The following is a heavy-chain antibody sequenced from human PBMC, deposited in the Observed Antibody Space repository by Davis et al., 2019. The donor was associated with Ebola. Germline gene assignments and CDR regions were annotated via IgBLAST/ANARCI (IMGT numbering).Heavy chain of an antibody. V-gene: IGHV5-10-1*01. Sequence: GESLKISCKGSGYSFTTYWITWVRQMPGKGLEWMGRIDPSDSSTNYSPSFQGHVTISADKSISTAYLQWRSLQASDTAMYYCARHPRQDFWTTSNWFDPWGQGTLVTVSS. J-gene: IGHJ5*02. CDR2: IDPSDSST. CDR1: GYSFTTYW. CDR3: ARHPRQDFWTTSNWFDP. D-gene: IGHD3/OR15-3a*01.